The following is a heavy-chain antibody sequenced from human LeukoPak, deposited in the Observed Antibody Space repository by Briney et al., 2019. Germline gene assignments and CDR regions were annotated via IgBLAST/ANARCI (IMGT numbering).Heavy chain of an antibody. CDR2: INHSGST. D-gene: IGHD6-6*01. CDR3: ARLDKYSRDAFDI. CDR1: GGSFSGYY. J-gene: IGHJ3*02. Sequence: SETLSLTCAVYGGSFSGYYWSWIRQPPGKGLEWIGEINHSGSTNYNPSLKSRVTISVDTSKNQFSLKLSSVTAADTAVYYCARLDKYSRDAFDIWGQGTMVTVSS. V-gene: IGHV4-34*01.